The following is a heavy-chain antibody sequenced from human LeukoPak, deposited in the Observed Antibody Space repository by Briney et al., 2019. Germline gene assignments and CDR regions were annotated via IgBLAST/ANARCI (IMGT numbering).Heavy chain of an antibody. J-gene: IGHJ5*02. CDR2: INHSGGS. D-gene: IGHD1-14*01. CDR1: GGSFSGYS. Sequence: PSETLSLTCAVYGGSFSGYSWNWIRQPPVKGLEWVGEINHSGGSNYNPSLKSRVTISADTSKKQFSLKLSSVTAADTAVYYCAKGGPEASAGLSWFDPWGQGTLVTVSS. V-gene: IGHV4-34*01. CDR3: AKGGPEASAGLSWFDP.